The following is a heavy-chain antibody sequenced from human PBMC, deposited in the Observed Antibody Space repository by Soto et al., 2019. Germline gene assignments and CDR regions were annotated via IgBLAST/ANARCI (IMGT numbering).Heavy chain of an antibody. V-gene: IGHV3-30*18. J-gene: IGHJ6*02. CDR3: AKQWGTGIAVAGTNGYYYYYTMDV. CDR2: ISYDGSSK. CDR1: GFTFSSYG. D-gene: IGHD6-19*01. Sequence: GGSLRLSCAASGFTFSSYGMHWVRQAPGKGLEWVAVISYDGSSKDYADSVKGRFTISRDNSKNTLYLQMSSLRPEDTAVYYCAKQWGTGIAVAGTNGYYYYYTMDVWGQGTTVTVSS.